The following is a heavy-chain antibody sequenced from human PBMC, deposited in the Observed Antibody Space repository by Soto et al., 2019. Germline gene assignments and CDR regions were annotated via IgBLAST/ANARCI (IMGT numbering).Heavy chain of an antibody. D-gene: IGHD6-6*01. Sequence: EVQLVESGGGLVKPGGSLRLSCAASGFTFSSYSMNWVRQAPGKGLEWVSSISSSSSYIYYADSVKGRFTISRDNAKNSLYLQMNSLRAEDTAVYYCARIQLGHDALDIWGQGTMVTVSS. J-gene: IGHJ3*02. V-gene: IGHV3-21*01. CDR3: ARIQLGHDALDI. CDR2: ISSSSSYI. CDR1: GFTFSSYS.